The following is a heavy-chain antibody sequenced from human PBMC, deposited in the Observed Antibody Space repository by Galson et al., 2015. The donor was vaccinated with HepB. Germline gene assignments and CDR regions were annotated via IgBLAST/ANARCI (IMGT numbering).Heavy chain of an antibody. V-gene: IGHV1-2*06. Sequence: SVKVSCKASGYTFTGYYMHWVRQAPGQGLEWMGRINPNSGGANYAQKFQGRATMTRDTSISTAYMELSRLRSDDAAVYYCARVYGYTWYYFDYWGQGTLVTVSS. CDR2: INPNSGGA. CDR3: ARVYGYTWYYFDY. D-gene: IGHD5-24*01. CDR1: GYTFTGYY. J-gene: IGHJ4*02.